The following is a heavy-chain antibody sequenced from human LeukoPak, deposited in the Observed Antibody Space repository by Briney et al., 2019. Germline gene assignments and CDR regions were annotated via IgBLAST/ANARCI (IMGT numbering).Heavy chain of an antibody. D-gene: IGHD6-13*01. CDR3: ARGQGGAAADTFDY. CDR2: INRSGGST. Sequence: ASVKVSFKASGYTFTSYCIHWVRQAPGQGLEWMGIINRSGGSTSYAQKFQGRVTMTRDTSTSTFYMELSSLRSEDTAVYYCARGQGGAAADTFDYWGQGPLVTVSS. CDR1: GYTFTSYC. V-gene: IGHV1-46*01. J-gene: IGHJ4*02.